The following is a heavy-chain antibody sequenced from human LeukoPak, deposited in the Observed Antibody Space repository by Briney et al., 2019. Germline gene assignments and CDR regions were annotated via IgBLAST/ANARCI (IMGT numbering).Heavy chain of an antibody. CDR2: INHSGST. V-gene: IGHV4-34*01. Sequence: ASETLSLTCAVYGGSFSGYYWSWIRQPPGKGLEWIGEINHSGSTNYNPSLKSRVTISVDTSKNQFSLKLSSVTAADTAVYYCARGRGYYYDSSGYPRSYYFDYWGQGTLVTVSS. CDR1: GGSFSGYY. J-gene: IGHJ4*02. CDR3: ARGRGYYYDSSGYPRSYYFDY. D-gene: IGHD3-22*01.